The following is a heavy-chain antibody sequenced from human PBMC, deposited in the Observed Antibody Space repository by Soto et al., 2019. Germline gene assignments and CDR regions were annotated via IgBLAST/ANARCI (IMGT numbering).Heavy chain of an antibody. D-gene: IGHD2-2*01. CDR1: GVSFSVFY. V-gene: IGHV4-34*01. CDR2: INHSGST. Sequence: KPSDTLALSCAAYGVSFSVFYGGVICQHTGKGLEWIGEINHSGSTNYNPSLKSRVTISVDTSKNQFSLKLSSVTAADTAVYYCARVVPAAVAGKLGYFQHWGQGTLVTVSS. CDR3: ARVVPAAVAGKLGYFQH. J-gene: IGHJ1*01.